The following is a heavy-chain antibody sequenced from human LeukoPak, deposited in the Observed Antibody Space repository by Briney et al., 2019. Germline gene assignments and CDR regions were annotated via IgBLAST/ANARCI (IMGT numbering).Heavy chain of an antibody. D-gene: IGHD2-15*01. Sequence: GGSLRLSCAASGFTFSSYAMSWVRQAPGKGLEWVSAISGSGGSTYYADSAKGRFTISRDNSKNTLYLQMNSLRAEDTAVYYCAKDFVVVVAAMFDYWGQGTLVTVSS. CDR3: AKDFVVVVAAMFDY. J-gene: IGHJ4*02. CDR2: ISGSGGST. CDR1: GFTFSSYA. V-gene: IGHV3-23*01.